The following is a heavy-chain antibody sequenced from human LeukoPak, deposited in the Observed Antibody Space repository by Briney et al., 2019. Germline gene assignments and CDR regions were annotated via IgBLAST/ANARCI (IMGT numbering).Heavy chain of an antibody. CDR1: GFTFSSYA. J-gene: IGHJ4*02. CDR2: VSGGGGNT. CDR3: AKDRSSGWYTTLDY. Sequence: GGSLRLSCAASGFTFSSYAITWVRQAPGKGLEWVSAVSGGGGNTSYADSVKGRFTISRDNSKNTLYLQMNSLRAEDTAVYYCAKDRSSGWYTTLDYWGQGVLVTVSS. V-gene: IGHV3-23*01. D-gene: IGHD6-19*01.